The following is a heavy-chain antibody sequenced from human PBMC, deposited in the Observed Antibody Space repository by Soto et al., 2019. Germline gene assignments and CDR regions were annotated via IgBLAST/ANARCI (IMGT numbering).Heavy chain of an antibody. J-gene: IGHJ1*01. CDR3: ASHGSSSWQEPPGFQH. Sequence: SENLSLTCTVSGGSISSYYWSWIRQPPGKELEWIGYIYYSGSTNYNPSPKSRVTISVDTSKKQLSLKLTSVTAADTAVYYCASHGSSSWQEPPGFQHWGQFTLVTVS. CDR2: IYYSGST. CDR1: GGSISSYY. D-gene: IGHD6-13*01. V-gene: IGHV4-59*08.